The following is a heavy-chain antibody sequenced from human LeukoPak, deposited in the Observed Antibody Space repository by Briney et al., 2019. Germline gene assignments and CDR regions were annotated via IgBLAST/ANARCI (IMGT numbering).Heavy chain of an antibody. V-gene: IGHV4-34*01. CDR3: ARSNAFDV. Sequence: MASETLSLTCAVYGGSFSGYYWSWIRQPPGKGLEWIGEINHSGSTNYNPSLKSRVTISVDTSKNQFSLNLSSMTAADTAVYYCARSNAFDVRGQGTMVTVSS. CDR1: GGSFSGYY. CDR2: INHSGST. J-gene: IGHJ3*01.